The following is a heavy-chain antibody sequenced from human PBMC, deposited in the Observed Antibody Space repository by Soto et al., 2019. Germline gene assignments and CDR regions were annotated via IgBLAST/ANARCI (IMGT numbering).Heavy chain of an antibody. J-gene: IGHJ6*02. V-gene: IGHV3-23*01. CDR2: ISGTGSPT. Sequence: CAASGFTFSSYAMTWVRQAPGRGLEWVSAISGTGSPTYYADSVKGRFTISRDNSKNTLYLQMNSLRADDTAVYYCARDMSGGTYNYYYGMDVWGQGTTVTVSS. CDR1: GFTFSSYA. D-gene: IGHD1-26*01. CDR3: ARDMSGGTYNYYYGMDV.